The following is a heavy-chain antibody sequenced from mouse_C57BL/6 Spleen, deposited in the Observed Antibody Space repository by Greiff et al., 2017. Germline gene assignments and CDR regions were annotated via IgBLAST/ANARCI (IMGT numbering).Heavy chain of an antibody. CDR1: GFTFTDYY. J-gene: IGHJ1*03. Sequence: DVKLQESGGGLVQPGGSLSLSCAASGFTFTDYYMSWVRQPPGKALEWLGFIRNKANGYTTEYSESVKGRFTISRDNSQSILYLQMNALRAEDSATYYCARWYYYGSSYWYFDVWGTGTTVTVSS. V-gene: IGHV7-3*01. CDR3: ARWYYYGSSYWYFDV. D-gene: IGHD1-1*01. CDR2: IRNKANGYTT.